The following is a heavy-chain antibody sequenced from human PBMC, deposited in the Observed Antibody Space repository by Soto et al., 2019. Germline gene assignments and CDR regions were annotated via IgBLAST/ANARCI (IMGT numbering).Heavy chain of an antibody. J-gene: IGHJ4*02. D-gene: IGHD2-8*02. Sequence: QVQLQQWGAGLLKPSETLSLTCADYGGSFSGYYWTWIRQPPGTGLEWIGEIDHSGSTTYNPSLKSRVTISVDTSNNQISLKLTSVTAADTAVYYCARDKITGLFDYWGQGTLVTVSS. CDR1: GGSFSGYY. V-gene: IGHV4-34*01. CDR3: ARDKITGLFDY. CDR2: IDHSGST.